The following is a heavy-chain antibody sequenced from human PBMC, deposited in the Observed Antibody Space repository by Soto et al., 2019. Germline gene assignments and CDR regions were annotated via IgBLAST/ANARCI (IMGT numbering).Heavy chain of an antibody. CDR3: ARGGSSGWYYYGMDV. CDR1: GYTFTSYY. Sequence: QVQLVQSGAEVKKPGASVKVSCKASGYTFTSYYMHWVRQAPGQGLEWMGIINPSGGSTSYAQKCQGRVTMTRDTSTSTGYMGLSSLRSEDTAVYYCARGGSSGWYYYGMDVWGQGTTVTVSS. CDR2: INPSGGST. D-gene: IGHD6-19*01. V-gene: IGHV1-46*03. J-gene: IGHJ6*02.